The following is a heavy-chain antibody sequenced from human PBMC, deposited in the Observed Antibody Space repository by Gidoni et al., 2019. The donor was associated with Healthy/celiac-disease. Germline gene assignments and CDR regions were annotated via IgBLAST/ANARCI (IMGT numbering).Heavy chain of an antibody. CDR3: AKGLLLWFGELLSNWFDP. V-gene: IGHV4-34*01. CDR1: GGYFSGYY. J-gene: IGHJ5*02. CDR2: INHSGST. D-gene: IGHD3-10*01. Sequence: QVQLQQWGAGLLKPSETLSLTCAVYGGYFSGYYWSWIRQPPGKGLEWIGEINHSGSTNYNPSLKSRVTISVDTSKNQFSLKLSSVTAADTAVYYCAKGLLLWFGELLSNWFDPWGQGTLVTVSS.